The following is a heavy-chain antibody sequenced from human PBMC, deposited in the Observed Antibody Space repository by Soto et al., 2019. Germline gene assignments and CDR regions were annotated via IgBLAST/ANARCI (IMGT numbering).Heavy chain of an antibody. CDR1: GFTFSNHG. Sequence: QVQLVASGGGVVQPGRSLRLSCAASGFTFSNHGMHWDRQAPGKGLEWVARIYYDGSNEYYADSVNGRFTISRDNSKNTVYLQMNSLRVEDTAVYYCARGIGMGSIYQLDYWGEGTLVTVSS. CDR3: ARGIGMGSIYQLDY. CDR2: IYYDGSNE. V-gene: IGHV3-33*01. J-gene: IGHJ4*02. D-gene: IGHD1-26*01.